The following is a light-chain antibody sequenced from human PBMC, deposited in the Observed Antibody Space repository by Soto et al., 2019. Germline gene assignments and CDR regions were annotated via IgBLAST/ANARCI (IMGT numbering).Light chain of an antibody. CDR3: QQYNNGPPGT. CDR2: GAS. CDR1: QSVSSN. Sequence: ETVRTQSPATLSESPGERATLSCRASQSVSSNLAWYQQKPGQAPRLLIYGASTRATGIQARFRGSGSGTEFTLTISRLQSEDFAVYYCQQYNNGPPGTFGQGTKV. V-gene: IGKV3-15*01. J-gene: IGKJ1*01.